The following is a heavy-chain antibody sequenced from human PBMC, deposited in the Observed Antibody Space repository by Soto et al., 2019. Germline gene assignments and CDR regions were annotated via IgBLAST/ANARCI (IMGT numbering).Heavy chain of an antibody. CDR2: IYYSGST. Sequence: SETLSLTCTVSGGSISSYYWSWIRQPPGKGLEWIGYIYYSGSTNYNPSLKSRVTISVDTSKNQFSLKLSSVTAADTAVYYCARCIANSYGFSYYYGMDVWGQGTTVTVS. CDR3: ARCIANSYGFSYYYGMDV. J-gene: IGHJ6*02. V-gene: IGHV4-59*01. CDR1: GGSISSYY. D-gene: IGHD5-18*01.